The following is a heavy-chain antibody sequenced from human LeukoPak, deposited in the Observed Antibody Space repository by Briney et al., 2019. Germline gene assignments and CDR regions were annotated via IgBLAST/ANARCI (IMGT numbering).Heavy chain of an antibody. CDR1: GGHFSAYY. CDR2: INHSGST. V-gene: IGHV4-34*01. CDR3: ASSGIAVAGPSYYFDY. Sequence: SETLSLTCAVYGGHFSAYYWNWIRQSPGKGLEWIGVINHSGSTNYNPSLKSRVTISGDPSKNQFSLKVSSVTAADSAAYYCASSGIAVAGPSYYFDYWGQGSLVTVSS. D-gene: IGHD6-19*01. J-gene: IGHJ4*02.